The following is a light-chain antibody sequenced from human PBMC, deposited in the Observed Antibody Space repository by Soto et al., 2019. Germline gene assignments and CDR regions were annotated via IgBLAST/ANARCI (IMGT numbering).Light chain of an antibody. J-gene: IGLJ1*01. CDR3: QSYDSSLSGVV. Sequence: QSVLTQPPSVSGAPGQRVTISCTGSSSNIGAGYDVHWYQQLPGTAPKLLIYGNSNRPSGVPDRFSGSESGTSASLAITGLQAEDEADYYCQSYDSSLSGVVFGTGTKLTVL. CDR1: SSNIGAGYD. V-gene: IGLV1-40*01. CDR2: GNS.